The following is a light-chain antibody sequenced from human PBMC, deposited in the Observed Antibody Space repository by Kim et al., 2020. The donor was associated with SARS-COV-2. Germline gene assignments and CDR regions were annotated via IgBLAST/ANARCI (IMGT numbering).Light chain of an antibody. V-gene: IGKV1-39*01. CDR3: QQSYRTPLT. J-gene: IGKJ4*02. Sequence: ASVGDRVTITCRASQSISNYLNWYQQKPGGGGKLLIYAASSLQSGVPSRFSGSGSGTDFTLTISSLQPEDFATYYCQQSYRTPLTFGGGTKVDIK. CDR2: AAS. CDR1: QSISNY.